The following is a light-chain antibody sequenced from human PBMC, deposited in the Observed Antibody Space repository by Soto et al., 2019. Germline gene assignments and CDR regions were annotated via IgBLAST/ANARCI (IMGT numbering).Light chain of an antibody. Sequence: DIQMTQSPSTLSASIGDRVTITCRASQSVNKWLAWYQQKAGKAPKLLISDATNLESGVPSSFSGSGSGTEFTLTISSLQPDDFATYYCHQYDSYSPPWTFGQGTRVEIK. J-gene: IGKJ1*01. CDR2: DAT. CDR3: HQYDSYSPPWT. V-gene: IGKV1-5*01. CDR1: QSVNKW.